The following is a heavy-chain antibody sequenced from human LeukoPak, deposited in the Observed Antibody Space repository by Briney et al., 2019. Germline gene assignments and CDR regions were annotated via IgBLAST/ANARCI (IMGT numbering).Heavy chain of an antibody. Sequence: PSETLSLTCTVSGGSISSGSYYWSWIRQPAGKGLEWIGRIYTSGSTNYNPFLKSRVTISVDTSKNQFSLKLSSVTAADTAVYYCARVPYSSHAFDIWGQGTMVTVSS. CDR2: IYTSGST. J-gene: IGHJ3*02. CDR1: GGSISSGSYY. CDR3: ARVPYSSHAFDI. D-gene: IGHD3-22*01. V-gene: IGHV4-61*02.